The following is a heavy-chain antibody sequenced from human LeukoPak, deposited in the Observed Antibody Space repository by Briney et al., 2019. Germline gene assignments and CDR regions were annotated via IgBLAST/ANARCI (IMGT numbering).Heavy chain of an antibody. D-gene: IGHD1-26*01. J-gene: IGHJ4*02. V-gene: IGHV3-21*01. CDR1: GFTFSSYS. CDR3: ASLDRGSYYSFDC. CDR2: ISSSSSYI. Sequence: PGGSLRLSCAASGFTFSSYSMNWVRQAPGKGLEWVSSISSSSSYIYYADSVKGRFTISRDNAKNSLYLQMNSLRAEDTAVYYCASLDRGSYYSFDCWGQGTLVTVSS.